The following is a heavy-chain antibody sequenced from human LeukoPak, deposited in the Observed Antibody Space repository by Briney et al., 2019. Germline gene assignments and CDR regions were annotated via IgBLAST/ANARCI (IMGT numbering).Heavy chain of an antibody. CDR2: IRSSGSPI. CDR3: ASLRWLQSDY. V-gene: IGHV3-48*03. CDR1: GITFSSYE. J-gene: IGHJ4*02. Sequence: GGSLRLSCAASGITFSSYEMSWVRQAPGKGLEWVSYIRSSGSPIYHADSVKGRFTMSRDNAKNSLFLQMDSLRVEDTAVYYCASLRWLQSDYWGQGTLVTVSS. D-gene: IGHD5-24*01.